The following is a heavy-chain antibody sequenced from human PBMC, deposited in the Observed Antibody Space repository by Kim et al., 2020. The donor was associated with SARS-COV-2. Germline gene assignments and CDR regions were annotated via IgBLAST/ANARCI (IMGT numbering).Heavy chain of an antibody. Sequence: GGSLRLSCAASGFTFSSYWMTWVRQAPGKWLEWVANIKKDESEKYYVDSVRGRFTISRDNAKNSLYLQMSNLRAEDTGVYYCASGGWVDYLGQGTLVTVS. CDR1: GFTFSSYW. D-gene: IGHD6-19*01. J-gene: IGHJ4*02. V-gene: IGHV3-7*01. CDR2: IKKDESEK. CDR3: ASGGWVDY.